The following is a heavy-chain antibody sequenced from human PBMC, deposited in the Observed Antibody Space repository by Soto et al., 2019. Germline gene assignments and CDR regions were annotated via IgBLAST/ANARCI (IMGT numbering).Heavy chain of an antibody. D-gene: IGHD3-10*01. CDR3: ARQGLLWFGELLYPNWFDP. CDR1: GGSISSSSYY. Sequence: QLQLQESGPGLVKPSETLSLTCTVSGGSISSSSYYWGWIRQPPGKGLEWIGSIYYSGSTYYNPSLKSRVTIYVDTSKNQFSLKLSSVTAADTAVYYCARQGLLWFGELLYPNWFDPWGQGTLVTVSS. J-gene: IGHJ5*02. V-gene: IGHV4-39*01. CDR2: IYYSGST.